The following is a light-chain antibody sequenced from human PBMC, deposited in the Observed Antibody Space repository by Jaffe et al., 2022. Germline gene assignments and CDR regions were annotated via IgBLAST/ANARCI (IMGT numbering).Light chain of an antibody. CDR2: KVS. V-gene: IGKV2-30*02. CDR3: MQGTHWPWA. CDR1: QSLVHSDGNAY. J-gene: IGKJ1*01. Sequence: DVVMTQSPLSLPVTLGQPASISCRSSQSLVHSDGNAYLSWFQQRPGQSPRRLIYKVSNRDSGVPDRFSGSGSGTDFTLKISRVEAEDVGVYYCMQGTHWPWAFGQGTKVEIK.